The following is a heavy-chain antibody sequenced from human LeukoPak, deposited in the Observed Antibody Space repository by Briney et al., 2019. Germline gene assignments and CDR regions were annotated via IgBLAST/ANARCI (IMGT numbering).Heavy chain of an antibody. CDR2: IIPIFGTA. Sequence: EASVKVSCKASGGTFSSYAISWVRQAPGQGLEWMGGIIPIFGTANYAQKFQGRVTITADESTSTAYMELSSLRSEDTAVYYCASPPPYHYDSSGYYWGQGTLVTVSS. CDR3: ASPPPYHYDSSGYY. D-gene: IGHD3-22*01. J-gene: IGHJ4*02. CDR1: GGTFSSYA. V-gene: IGHV1-69*13.